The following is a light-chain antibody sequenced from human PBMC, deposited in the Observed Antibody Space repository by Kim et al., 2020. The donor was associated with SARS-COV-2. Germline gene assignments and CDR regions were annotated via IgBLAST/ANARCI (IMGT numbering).Light chain of an antibody. V-gene: IGKV1-5*03. J-gene: IGKJ1*01. Sequence: ASVGDRVICTCRASQSISSWLAWYQQQPGKAPKLLIYQASTLENGVPSSFSGSGSGTEFALTISSLQPDDFATYYCQQYRSDPWTFGQGTKVDIK. CDR3: QQYRSDPWT. CDR2: QAS. CDR1: QSISSW.